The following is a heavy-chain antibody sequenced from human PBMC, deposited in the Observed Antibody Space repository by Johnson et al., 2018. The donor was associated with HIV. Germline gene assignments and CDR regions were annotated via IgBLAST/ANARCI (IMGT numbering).Heavy chain of an antibody. Sequence: MQLVESGGGLVKPGGSLRLSCAASGFTVSSNYMSWVRQAPGKGLEWVSVIYSGGSTYYADSVKGRFTISRDNSKNTLYLLMNSLRAEDTAVYYCARVITEGGTRWAFDIWGQGTIVTVSS. D-gene: IGHD6-13*01. CDR1: GFTVSSNY. J-gene: IGHJ3*02. CDR3: ARVITEGGTRWAFDI. CDR2: IYSGGST. V-gene: IGHV3-66*01.